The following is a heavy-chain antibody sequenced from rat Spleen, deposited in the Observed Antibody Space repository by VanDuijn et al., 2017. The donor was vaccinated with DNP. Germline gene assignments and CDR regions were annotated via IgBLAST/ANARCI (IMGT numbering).Heavy chain of an antibody. D-gene: IGHD5-1*01. V-gene: IGHV5-22*01. CDR2: IIYDGSRT. J-gene: IGHJ1*01. CDR1: GFTFSFYG. CDR3: TRGAGSPYWSFDF. Sequence: EVQLVESGGGLVQPGRSMKLSCAASGFTFSFYGMAWVRQAPKKGLEWVSTIIYDGSRTYYGDSVKGRFTISRDNAKSTLYLQMNSLRSEDTATYYCTRGAGSPYWSFDFWGPGTVVTVSS.